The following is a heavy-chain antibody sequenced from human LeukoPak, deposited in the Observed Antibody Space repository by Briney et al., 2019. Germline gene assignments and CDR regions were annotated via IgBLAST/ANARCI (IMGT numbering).Heavy chain of an antibody. Sequence: ASVKVCCKASGGTFSSYAISWVRQAPGQGLEWMGGIIPIFGTANYAQKFQGRVTITADKSTSTAYMELSSLRSEDTAVYYCARVSAAAGPFDYWGQGTLVTVSS. CDR3: ARVSAAAGPFDY. CDR2: IIPIFGTA. CDR1: GGTFSSYA. D-gene: IGHD6-13*01. J-gene: IGHJ4*02. V-gene: IGHV1-69*06.